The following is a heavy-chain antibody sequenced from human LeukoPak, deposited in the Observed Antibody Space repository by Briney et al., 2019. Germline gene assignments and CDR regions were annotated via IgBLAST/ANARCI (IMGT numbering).Heavy chain of an antibody. CDR2: IWYDGSNK. CDR1: GFTFSSYG. CDR3: AGDLTTYDSSGYSGLDY. D-gene: IGHD3-22*01. V-gene: IGHV3-33*01. Sequence: GGSLRLSCAASGFTFSSYGMHWVRQAPGKGLEWVAVIWYDGSNKYYADSVKGRFTISRDNSKNTLYLQMNSLRAEDTAVYYRAGDLTTYDSSGYSGLDYWGQGTLDTVSS. J-gene: IGHJ4*02.